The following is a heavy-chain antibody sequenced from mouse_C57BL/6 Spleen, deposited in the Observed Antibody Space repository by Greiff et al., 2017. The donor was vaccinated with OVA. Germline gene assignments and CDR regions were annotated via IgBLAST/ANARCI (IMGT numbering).Heavy chain of an antibody. CDR1: GYSITSGYY. CDR2: ISYDSSN. CDR3: ARDLYYDYDDGAWFAY. Sequence: EVQLQQSGPGLVKPSQSLSLTCSVSGYSITSGYYWYWIRQFPGNKLEWMGYISYDSSNNYNPSLKNRIPITRDTSKNQFFLKLNSVTTEDTATYYCARDLYYDYDDGAWFAYWGQGTLVTVSA. D-gene: IGHD2-4*01. V-gene: IGHV3-6*01. J-gene: IGHJ3*01.